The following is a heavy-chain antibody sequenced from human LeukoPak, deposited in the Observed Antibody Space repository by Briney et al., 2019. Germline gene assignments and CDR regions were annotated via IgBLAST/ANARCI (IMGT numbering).Heavy chain of an antibody. J-gene: IGHJ4*02. CDR1: GFTFSSYA. V-gene: IGHV3-30*04. Sequence: GGSLRLSCAASGFTFSSYAMHWVRQAPGKGLEWVAVISYDGSKKYYADSVKGRFTISRDNSKNTLYLQMNSLRAEDTAVYYCARGQQLVRDYFDYWGQGTLVTVSS. CDR3: ARGQQLVRDYFDY. CDR2: ISYDGSKK. D-gene: IGHD6-13*01.